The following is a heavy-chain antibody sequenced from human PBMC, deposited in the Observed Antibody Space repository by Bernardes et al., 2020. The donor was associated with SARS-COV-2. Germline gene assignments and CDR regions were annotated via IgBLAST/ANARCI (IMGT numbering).Heavy chain of an antibody. CDR1: GYTFTGYY. CDR2: INPNSGGT. Sequence: ASVKVSCKASGYTFTGYYMHWVRQAPGQGLEWMGWINPNSGGTNYAQKFQGWVTMTRDTPISTAYMELSRLRSDDTAVYYCARDPRVSGWTQLDYWGQGTLVTVSS. CDR3: ARDPRVSGWTQLDY. D-gene: IGHD6-19*01. J-gene: IGHJ4*02. V-gene: IGHV1-2*04.